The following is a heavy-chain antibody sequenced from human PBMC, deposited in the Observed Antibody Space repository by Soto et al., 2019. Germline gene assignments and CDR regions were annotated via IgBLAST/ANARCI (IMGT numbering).Heavy chain of an antibody. CDR3: SRVNPGSEALVHP. J-gene: IGHJ5*02. Sequence: QGQLVQSGVEVKKPGASVKVSCSASGNTFTNFGVTWVRQAPGQGLEWMGWISPYTDDPSYAQKFQGRVTMTIDTSTRTAYFDLRSLASYGTAGEFWSRVNPGSEALVHPWGQGTLVTVSS. CDR2: ISPYTDDP. V-gene: IGHV1-18*01. CDR1: GNTFTNFG.